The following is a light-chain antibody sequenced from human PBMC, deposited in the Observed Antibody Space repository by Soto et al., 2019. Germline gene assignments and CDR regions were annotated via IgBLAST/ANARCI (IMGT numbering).Light chain of an antibody. V-gene: IGLV2-23*02. CDR2: EVN. CDR3: CSYVGSSILM. J-gene: IGLJ3*02. CDR1: SSDVGLYNL. Sequence: QSALTQAASVSGSPGQSITIPCTGTSSDVGLYNLVSWYQQLPGKAPKLIIYEVNERPSGISDRFSGSKSGNTASLTISGLQDEDEADYYCCSYVGSSILMFGGGTKLTVL.